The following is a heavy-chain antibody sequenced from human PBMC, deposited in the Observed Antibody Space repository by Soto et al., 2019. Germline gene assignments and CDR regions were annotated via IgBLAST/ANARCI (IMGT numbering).Heavy chain of an antibody. V-gene: IGHV3-23*01. D-gene: IGHD3-10*01. J-gene: IGHJ4*02. CDR2: ISGSGGST. CDR1: GFTFSSYA. Sequence: GGSLRLSCAASGFTFSSYAMSWVRQAPGKGLEWVSAISGSGGSTYYADSVKGRFTISRDNSKNTLYLQMNSLRAEDTAVYYCAKEELLWFGELLPFIDYWGQGTLVTLSS. CDR3: AKEELLWFGELLPFIDY.